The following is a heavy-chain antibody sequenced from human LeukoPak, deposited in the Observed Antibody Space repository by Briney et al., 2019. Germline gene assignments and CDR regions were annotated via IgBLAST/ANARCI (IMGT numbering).Heavy chain of an antibody. J-gene: IGHJ4*02. CDR1: RDPLTNYY. D-gene: IGHD5-24*01. Sequence: SETLSLTCTVSRDPLTNYYVSWIRQPAGKRLELIGRVYTSGTTNYNPSLRSRVTMSADTSKNQFSLKLTSVTAADSAIYFCARESGYTIDYWGQGMLVTVSS. V-gene: IGHV4-4*07. CDR3: ARESGYTIDY. CDR2: VYTSGTT.